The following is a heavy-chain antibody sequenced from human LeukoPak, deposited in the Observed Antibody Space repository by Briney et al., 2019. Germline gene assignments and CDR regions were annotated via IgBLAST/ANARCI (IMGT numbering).Heavy chain of an antibody. D-gene: IGHD3-22*01. CDR2: IYYTGST. J-gene: IGHJ2*01. CDR3: ARLRSDDSSGSYPFDL. Sequence: PSETLSLTCTVSGGSISGHYCSWIRQPPGKGLEYIGYIYYTGSTNYNPSLKGRVTISSDTSSTQVSLKLSSVTAADTAVYYCARLRSDDSSGSYPFDLWGRGTLVTVSS. CDR1: GGSISGHY. V-gene: IGHV4-59*11.